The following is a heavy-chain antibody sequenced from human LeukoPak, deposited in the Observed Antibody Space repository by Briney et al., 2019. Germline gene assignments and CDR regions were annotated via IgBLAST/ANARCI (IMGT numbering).Heavy chain of an antibody. CDR3: ARGRGIAAAGTWYFDY. D-gene: IGHD6-13*01. V-gene: IGHV4-59*01. Sequence: SETLSLTCTVSGGSISSYYWSWIRQPPGKGLEWIGYIYYSGSTNYNPSLKSRVTISVDTSKNQFSLKLSSVTAADTAVYYCARGRGIAAAGTWYFDYWGQGTLVTVSS. CDR2: IYYSGST. J-gene: IGHJ4*02. CDR1: GGSISSYY.